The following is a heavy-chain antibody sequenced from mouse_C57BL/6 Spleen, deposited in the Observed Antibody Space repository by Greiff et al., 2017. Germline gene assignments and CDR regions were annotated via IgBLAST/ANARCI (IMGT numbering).Heavy chain of an antibody. Sequence: VQVVESGAELVKPGASVKLSCKASGYTFTEYTIHWVKQRSGQGLEWIGWFYPGSGSIKYNEKFKDKATLTADKSSSTVYMELSRLTSEDSAVYFCARHEEEEHGYDGFAYWGQGTLVTVSA. J-gene: IGHJ3*01. CDR1: GYTFTEYT. V-gene: IGHV1-62-2*01. CDR2: FYPGSGSI. CDR3: ARHEEEEHGYDGFAY. D-gene: IGHD2-2*01.